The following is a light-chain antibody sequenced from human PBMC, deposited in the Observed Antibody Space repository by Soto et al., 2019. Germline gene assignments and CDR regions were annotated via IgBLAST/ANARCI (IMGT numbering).Light chain of an antibody. CDR2: GAS. CDR3: HQYENWPQT. CDR1: QSISSN. Sequence: IVMTQSPATLSVSPGERATLSCRASQSISSNLAWYQRKPGQAPRLLIYGASTRATGIPARFSGSGSGTEFTLTISSLHSEDFALYYCHQYENWPQTFGQGTKVDIK. V-gene: IGKV3-15*01. J-gene: IGKJ1*01.